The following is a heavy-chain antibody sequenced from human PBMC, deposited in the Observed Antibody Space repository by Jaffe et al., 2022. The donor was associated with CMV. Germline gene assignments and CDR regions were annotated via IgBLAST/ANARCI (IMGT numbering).Heavy chain of an antibody. CDR2: IYYSGST. D-gene: IGHD3-10*01. J-gene: IGHJ3*02. V-gene: IGHV4-31*03. Sequence: QVQLQESGPGLVKPSQTLSLTCTVSGGSISSGGYYWSWIRQHPGKGLEWIGYIYYSGSTYYNPSLKSRVTISVDTSKNQFSLKLSSVTAADTAVYYCARTTLLSTPHPAFDIWGQGTMVTVSS. CDR3: ARTTLLSTPHPAFDI. CDR1: GGSISSGGYY.